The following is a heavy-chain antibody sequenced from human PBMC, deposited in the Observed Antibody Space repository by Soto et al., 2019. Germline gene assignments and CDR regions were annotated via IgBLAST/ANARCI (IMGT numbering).Heavy chain of an antibody. J-gene: IGHJ6*02. D-gene: IGHD2-21*02. CDR3: ARRQGGNSVPYYYYGMDV. CDR2: INHSGST. CDR1: GGSFSGYY. Sequence: SETLSLTCAVYGGSFSGYYWSWIRQPPGKGLEWIGEINHSGSTNYNPSLKSRVTISVDTSKNQFSLKLSSVTAADTAVYYCARRQGGNSVPYYYYGMDVWGQGTTVTVSS. V-gene: IGHV4-34*01.